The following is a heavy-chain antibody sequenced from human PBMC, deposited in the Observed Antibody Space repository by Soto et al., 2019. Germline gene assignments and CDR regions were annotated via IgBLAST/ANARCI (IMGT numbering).Heavy chain of an antibody. V-gene: IGHV1-18*01. CDR3: ARDVRHLSGWVPIHNYFDP. CDR2: ISGYNGNT. Sequence: ASVKVSCKPSGYTFSSYGISWVRQAPGQGLEWMGWISGYNGNTNYAQKIQGGVTMTTDTSTSTAYMELRSLRSDDTAVFYCARDVRHLSGWVPIHNYFDPWGQGTLVTVSS. D-gene: IGHD6-19*01. CDR1: GYTFSSYG. J-gene: IGHJ5*02.